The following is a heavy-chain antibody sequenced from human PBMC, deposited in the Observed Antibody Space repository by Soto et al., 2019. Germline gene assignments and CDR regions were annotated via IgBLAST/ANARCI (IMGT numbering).Heavy chain of an antibody. Sequence: PVGSLRLSCAASGFTFSSYAMSWVRQAPGKGLEWVSAISGSGGSTYYADSVKGRFTISRDNSKNTLYLQMNSLRAEDTAVYYCAKGDGRINGHDAFDIWGQGTMVTVSS. CDR1: GFTFSSYA. V-gene: IGHV3-23*01. CDR2: ISGSGGST. CDR3: AKGDGRINGHDAFDI. J-gene: IGHJ3*02. D-gene: IGHD2-15*01.